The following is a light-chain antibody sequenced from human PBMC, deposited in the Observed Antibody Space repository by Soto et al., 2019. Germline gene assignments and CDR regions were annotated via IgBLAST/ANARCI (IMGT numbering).Light chain of an antibody. V-gene: IGKV1-39*01. CDR2: AAS. CDR3: QQSYSAPPWT. J-gene: IGKJ1*01. CDR1: QSISTY. Sequence: DIQMTQSPSSLSASVGDRVTISCRARQSISTYLNCYQQKPGKAPRLLIYAASTVQTGVPPRFSGSGSGTDFTLTISSLRLDDIATYYCQQSYSAPPWTFGQGTKVEIK.